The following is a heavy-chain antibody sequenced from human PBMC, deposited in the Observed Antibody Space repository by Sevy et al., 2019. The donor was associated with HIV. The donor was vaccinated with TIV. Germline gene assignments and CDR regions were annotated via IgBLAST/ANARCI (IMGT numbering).Heavy chain of an antibody. J-gene: IGHJ3*02. CDR3: AREYSSGWYRDDAFDI. V-gene: IGHV6-1*01. CDR2: TYYRSKWYN. Sequence: SQTLSLTCAISGDSVSSNSAAWNWIRQSPSRGLEWLGRTYYRSKWYNDYAVSVKSRITMNPDTSKNQFSLQLNSVTPKDKAVYYCAREYSSGWYRDDAFDIWGQGTMVTVSS. D-gene: IGHD6-19*01. CDR1: GDSVSSNSAA.